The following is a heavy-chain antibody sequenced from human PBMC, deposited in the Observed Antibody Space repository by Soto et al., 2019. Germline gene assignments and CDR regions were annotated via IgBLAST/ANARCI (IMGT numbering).Heavy chain of an antibody. V-gene: IGHV3-21*01. D-gene: IGHD6-6*01. CDR3: ARDWAYSSSEGDFDY. Sequence: EVQLVESGGGLVKPGGSLRLSCAASGFTFSSYSMNWVRQAPGKGLEWVSSISSSSSYIYYADSVKGRFTISRDNAKNSLYLQRNSLRAEDTAVYYCARDWAYSSSEGDFDYWGQGTLVTVSS. CDR2: ISSSSSYI. J-gene: IGHJ4*02. CDR1: GFTFSSYS.